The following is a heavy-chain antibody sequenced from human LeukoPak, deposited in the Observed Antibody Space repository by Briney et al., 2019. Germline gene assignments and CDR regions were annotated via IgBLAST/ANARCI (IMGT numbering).Heavy chain of an antibody. CDR1: GDSVSSNSAA. CDR2: TYYRSKWYN. Sequence: SQTLSLTCAISGDSVSSNSAAWNRIRQSPSRGLEWLGRTYYRSKWYNDYAVSVKSRITINPDTSKNQFSLQLNSVTPEDTAVYYCARLSAEGAHNWFDPWGQGTLVTVSS. V-gene: IGHV6-1*01. D-gene: IGHD3-16*01. CDR3: ARLSAEGAHNWFDP. J-gene: IGHJ5*02.